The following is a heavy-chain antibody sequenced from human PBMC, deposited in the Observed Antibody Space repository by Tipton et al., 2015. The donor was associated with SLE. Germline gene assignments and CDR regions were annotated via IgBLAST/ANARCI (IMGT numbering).Heavy chain of an antibody. CDR2: IYHSESS. CDR3: ARHGSGRIGDFED. J-gene: IGHJ1*01. V-gene: IGHV4-34*10. CDR1: GGSFSDYY. Sequence: TLSLTCAVYGGSFSDYYWSWIRQPPGKRLEWIGDIYHSESSNYNPSLQSRLTMSVDTSKNQFSLKLNSVTAADTAIYYCARHGSGRIGDFEDWGQGTLVTVSS. D-gene: IGHD3-10*01.